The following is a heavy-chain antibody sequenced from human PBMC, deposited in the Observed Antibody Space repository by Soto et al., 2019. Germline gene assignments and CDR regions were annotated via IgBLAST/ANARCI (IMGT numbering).Heavy chain of an antibody. CDR2: INSDGSST. CDR3: ARGYDSSGLLIDY. J-gene: IGHJ4*02. V-gene: IGHV3-74*01. Sequence: EVQLVESGGGLVQPGGSLRLSCASSGFTFSSYWMHWVRQAPGKGLVWVSRINSDGSSTSYADSVKGRFTISRDNAKNTLYLQMNSLRAEDTAVYYCARGYDSSGLLIDYWGQGTLVTVSS. D-gene: IGHD3-22*01. CDR1: GFTFSSYW.